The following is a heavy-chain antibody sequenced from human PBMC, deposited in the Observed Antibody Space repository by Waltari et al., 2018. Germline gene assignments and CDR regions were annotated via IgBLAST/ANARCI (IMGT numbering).Heavy chain of an antibody. D-gene: IGHD3-3*01. V-gene: IGHV3-7*01. Sequence: EVQMVESGGGLVQVGGSLRLSCVASGFSFSPKWLSWVRRAPGKGLEGLANITKDGSEKYAVDSVKGRFTISRDNAKNSLFLQMNSLRAEDTAVYYCAKYDFWTGYSFDCWGQGTLVTVSS. CDR1: GFSFSPKW. CDR2: ITKDGSEK. CDR3: AKYDFWTGYSFDC. J-gene: IGHJ4*02.